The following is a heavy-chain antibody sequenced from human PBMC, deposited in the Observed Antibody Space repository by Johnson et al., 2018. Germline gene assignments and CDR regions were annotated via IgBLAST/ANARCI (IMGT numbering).Heavy chain of an antibody. V-gene: IGHV3-30*18. CDR3: AKGRFGDRDSYNFAMDV. CDR2: VSNDGAEE. D-gene: IGHD3-10*01. Sequence: QVQLVESGGGVVQPEKSLRLSCAASGFTFSNYGIHWVRQAPGKGLEWVAVVSNDGAEEYYADSVKGRFTISRDNSKTTVFLQMNSLRAEDTAVYYGAKGRFGDRDSYNFAMDVWGQGTTVTVSS. J-gene: IGHJ6*02. CDR1: GFTFSNYG.